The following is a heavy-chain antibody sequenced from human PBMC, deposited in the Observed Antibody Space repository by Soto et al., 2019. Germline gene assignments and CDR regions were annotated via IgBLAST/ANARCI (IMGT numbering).Heavy chain of an antibody. J-gene: IGHJ4*02. CDR2: IYYSGST. D-gene: IGHD3-10*01. CDR3: ARHVRVRGVDFDY. Sequence: PSETLSLTCTVSGGSISSSSYYWGWIRQPPGKGLEWIGSIYYSGSTYYNPSLKSRVTISVDTSKNQFSLKLSSVTAADTAVYYCARHVRVRGVDFDYWGQGTLVTVSS. V-gene: IGHV4-39*01. CDR1: GGSISSSSYY.